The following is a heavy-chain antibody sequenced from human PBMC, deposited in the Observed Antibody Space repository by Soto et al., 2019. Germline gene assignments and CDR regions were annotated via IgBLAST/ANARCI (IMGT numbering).Heavy chain of an antibody. J-gene: IGHJ4*02. CDR2: IYHSGST. D-gene: IGHD4-17*01. CDR3: ASSVRIPTVINY. CDR1: GGSISSGGYS. Sequence: KASETLSLTCAVSGGSISSGGYSWSWIRQPPGKGLEWIGYIYHSGSTYYNPSLKSRVTISVDRSKNQFSLKLSSVTAADTAVYYCASSVRIPTVINYWGQGTLVTVS. V-gene: IGHV4-30-2*01.